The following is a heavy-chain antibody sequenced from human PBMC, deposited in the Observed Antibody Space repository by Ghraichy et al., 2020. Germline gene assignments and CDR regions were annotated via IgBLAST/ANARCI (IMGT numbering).Heavy chain of an antibody. J-gene: IGHJ4*02. D-gene: IGHD5-12*01. V-gene: IGHV3-21*01. CDR3: ARGLAYSGYVLFDY. Sequence: GESLNISCAASGFTFSSYSMNWVRQAPGKGLEWVSSISSSSSYIYYADSVKGRFTISRDNAKNSLYLQMNSLRAEDTAVYYCARGLAYSGYVLFDYWGQGTLVTVSS. CDR2: ISSSSSYI. CDR1: GFTFSSYS.